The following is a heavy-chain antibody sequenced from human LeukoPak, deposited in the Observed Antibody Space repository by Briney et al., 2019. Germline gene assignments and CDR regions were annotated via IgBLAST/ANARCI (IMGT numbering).Heavy chain of an antibody. CDR2: INHSGST. J-gene: IGHJ4*02. Sequence: PSETLSLTCAVYGGSFSGYYWSWIRQPPGKGLEWIGEINHSGSTNYNPSLKSRVTISVDTSKNQFSLKLSSVTAADTAVYYCASTKDDYSNYTLGFDYWGQGTLVTVSS. CDR3: ASTKDDYSNYTLGFDY. CDR1: GGSFSGYY. D-gene: IGHD4-11*01. V-gene: IGHV4-34*01.